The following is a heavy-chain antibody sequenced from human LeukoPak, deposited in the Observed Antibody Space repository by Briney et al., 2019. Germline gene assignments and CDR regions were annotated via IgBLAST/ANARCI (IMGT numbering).Heavy chain of an antibody. CDR2: ISAYNGNT. CDR1: GYTFTSYG. J-gene: IGHJ4*02. CDR3: ARVFDYGGNSALLY. Sequence: ASVKVSCKASGYTFTSYGISWVRQAPGQGLEWMGWISAYNGNTNYAQKLQGRVTMTTDTSTSAAYMELRSLRSDDTAVYYCARVFDYGGNSALLYWGQGTLVTVSS. V-gene: IGHV1-18*01. D-gene: IGHD4-23*01.